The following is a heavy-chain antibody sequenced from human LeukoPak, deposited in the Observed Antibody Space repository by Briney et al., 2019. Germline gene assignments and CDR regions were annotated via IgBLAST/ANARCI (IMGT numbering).Heavy chain of an antibody. CDR1: GFTFSSYW. CDR3: ARGFGSSWYSGDYYYMDV. CDR2: IKQDGSEK. J-gene: IGHJ6*03. D-gene: IGHD6-13*01. Sequence: PGGSLRLSCAASGFTFSSYWMSWVRQAPGKGLEWVANIKQDGSEKYYVDSVKGRFTISRDNAKNSPYLQMNSLRAEDTAVYYCARGFGSSWYSGDYYYMDVWGKGTTVTVSS. V-gene: IGHV3-7*01.